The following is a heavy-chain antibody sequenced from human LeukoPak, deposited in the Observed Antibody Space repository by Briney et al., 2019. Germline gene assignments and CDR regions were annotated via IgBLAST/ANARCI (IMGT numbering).Heavy chain of an antibody. D-gene: IGHD6-13*01. V-gene: IGHV3-30*02. Sequence: PGGSLRLSCAASGFTFSSYGMHWVRQAPGKGLEWVAFIRYDGSNKYYADSVKGRFTISRDNSKNTLYLQMNSLRAEDTAVYYCAGEYSSSWYVGSHFDYWGQGTLVTVSS. CDR1: GFTFSSYG. CDR3: AGEYSSSWYVGSHFDY. J-gene: IGHJ4*02. CDR2: IRYDGSNK.